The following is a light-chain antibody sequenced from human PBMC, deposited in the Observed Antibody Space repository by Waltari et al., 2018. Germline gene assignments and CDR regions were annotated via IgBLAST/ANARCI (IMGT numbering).Light chain of an antibody. V-gene: IGLV2-18*02. J-gene: IGLJ2*01. CDR1: SSDVGCCNR. CDR2: EVN. CDR3: SSYTTSDTRI. Sequence: QSALKQPPSVSGSPGQSVTISCTGTSSDVGCCNRVSWYQQPPGSAPKLMIFEVNNRPSGFPYRFSGSIFGNTASLTISWLQAEDEADCYCSSYTTSDTRIFGGGTKLTVL.